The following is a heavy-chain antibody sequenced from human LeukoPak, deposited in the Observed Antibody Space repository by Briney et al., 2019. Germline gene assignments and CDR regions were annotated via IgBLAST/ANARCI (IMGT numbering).Heavy chain of an antibody. J-gene: IGHJ4*02. CDR1: GGSFSGYY. D-gene: IGHD6-19*01. Sequence: SETLSLTCAVYGGSFSGYYWSWNRQPPGKGLEWIGEINHSGSTNYNPSLKSRVTISVDTSKNQFSLKLSSVTAADTAVYYCARGDSSGWYRGRTFDYWGQGTLVTVSS. V-gene: IGHV4-34*01. CDR2: INHSGST. CDR3: ARGDSSGWYRGRTFDY.